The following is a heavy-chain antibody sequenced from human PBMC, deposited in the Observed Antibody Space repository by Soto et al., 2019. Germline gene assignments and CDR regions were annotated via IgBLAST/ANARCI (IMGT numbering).Heavy chain of an antibody. CDR1: GGSISIKSYY. D-gene: IGHD5-18*01. V-gene: IGHV4-39*01. J-gene: IGHJ4*02. Sequence: QLQLQESGPGLVKPSETLSLICTVSGGSISIKSYYWGWIRQPPGKGLEWIGSIYYSGSTYYNPSLKSRLTISVDTSKNQISLRLSSVTAADTAVYYCGRQYGYSYGSFDYWGQGTLVTVSS. CDR2: IYYSGST. CDR3: GRQYGYSYGSFDY.